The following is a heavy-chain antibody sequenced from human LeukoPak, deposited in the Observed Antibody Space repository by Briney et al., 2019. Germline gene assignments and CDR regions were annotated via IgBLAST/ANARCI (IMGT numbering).Heavy chain of an antibody. V-gene: IGHV4-59*01. CDR2: IYNTVDV. CDR3: ARSRNYDSTGYNPTYYFDS. J-gene: IGHJ4*02. CDR1: GGSIIGSY. Sequence: SETLSLTCTVSGGSIIGSYWTWIRQSPGGGLGYIGYIYNTVDVNYSPSLKSRVTISIDMSRSQFSLRLKSVTAADTAIYYCARSRNYDSTGYNPTYYFDSWGQGALVTVSS. D-gene: IGHD3-22*01.